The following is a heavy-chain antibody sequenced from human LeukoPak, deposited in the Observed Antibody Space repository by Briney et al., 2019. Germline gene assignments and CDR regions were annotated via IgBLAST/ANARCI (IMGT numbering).Heavy chain of an antibody. CDR3: ARGYYYDSSGYMVDFDI. D-gene: IGHD3-22*01. J-gene: IGHJ3*02. V-gene: IGHV1-8*01. CDR1: GYTFTSYD. Sequence: ASVKVSCKASGYTFTSYDINWVRQATGQGLEWMGWMNPNSGNTGYAQKFQGRVTMTRNTSISTAYMELSSLRSEDTAVYYCARGYYYDSSGYMVDFDIWGQGTIVTVSS. CDR2: MNPNSGNT.